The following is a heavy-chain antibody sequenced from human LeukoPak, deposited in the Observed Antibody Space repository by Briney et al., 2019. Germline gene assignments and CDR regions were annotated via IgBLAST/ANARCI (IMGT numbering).Heavy chain of an antibody. CDR1: GFSVSTSG. CDR2: ISVDGESA. Sequence: GGSLRLPCTVSGFSVSTSGMSWVRQAQGKGLQTISAISVDGESAYYADSVKGRFTISRDNSKNTLYLQMNSQRVEDTAVYYCAQGVGSGRYPHWGQGTLVTVSS. J-gene: IGHJ4*02. V-gene: IGHV3-23*01. D-gene: IGHD6-19*01. CDR3: AQGVGSGRYPH.